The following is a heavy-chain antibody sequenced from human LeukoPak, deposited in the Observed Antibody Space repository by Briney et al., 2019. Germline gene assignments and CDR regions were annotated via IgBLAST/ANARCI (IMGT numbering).Heavy chain of an antibody. CDR1: GFTFSSYW. V-gene: IGHV3-7*03. CDR3: AKDPNYSYAPGEVGYFDY. CDR2: IKQDGSEK. Sequence: HPGGSLRLSCAASGFTFSSYWMSWVRQAPGKGLEWVANIKQDGSEKYYADSVKGRFTISRDNAKNSLYLQMNSLRAEDTSLYYCAKDPNYSYAPGEVGYFDYWGQGTLVTVSS. D-gene: IGHD5-18*01. J-gene: IGHJ4*02.